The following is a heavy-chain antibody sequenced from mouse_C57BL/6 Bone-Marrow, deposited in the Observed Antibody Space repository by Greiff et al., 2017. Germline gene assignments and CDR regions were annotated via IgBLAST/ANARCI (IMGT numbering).Heavy chain of an antibody. V-gene: IGHV3-6*01. CDR2: ISYDGSN. J-gene: IGHJ4*01. CDR3: ARARFRPYYYAMDY. Sequence: EVKVEESGPGLVKPSQSLSLTCSVTGYSIPSGYYWNWIRQFPGNKLEWMGYISYDGSNNYNPSLKNRISITRDTSKNQFFLKLNSVTTEDTATYYCARARFRPYYYAMDYWGQGTSVTVSA. CDR1: GYSIPSGYY.